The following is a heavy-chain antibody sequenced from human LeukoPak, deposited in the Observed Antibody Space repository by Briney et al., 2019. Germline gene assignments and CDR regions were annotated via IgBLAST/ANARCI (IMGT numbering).Heavy chain of an antibody. V-gene: IGHV4-30-4*01. CDR2: IYYSGST. D-gene: IGHD2-2*01. CDR3: ARDQDCSSTSCYSTSGMDV. Sequence: SQTLSLTCTVSGGSISSGDYYWSWIRQPPGKGLEWIGYIYYSGSTYYNPSLKSRVTISADTSKNQFSLKLSSVTAADTAVYYCARDQDCSSTSCYSTSGMDVWGKGTTVTVSS. CDR1: GGSISSGDYY. J-gene: IGHJ6*04.